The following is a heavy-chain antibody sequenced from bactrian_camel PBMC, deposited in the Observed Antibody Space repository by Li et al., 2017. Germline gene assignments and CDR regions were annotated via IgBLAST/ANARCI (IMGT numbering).Heavy chain of an antibody. Sequence: HVQLVESGGGLVRPGGSLTLSCTISGFSLDDPVDIGWYRRVEENDCELVARTSSDGNPYYDNFVKGRFTIFADTAKNTVFSQMNSLKPDDTGVYYCAADHYTDLEDTELCWGQGTQVTVS. J-gene: IGHJ4*01. D-gene: IGHD4*01. CDR3: AADHYTDLEDTELC. CDR2: TSSDGNP. CDR1: GFSLDDPVD. V-gene: IGHV3S53*01.